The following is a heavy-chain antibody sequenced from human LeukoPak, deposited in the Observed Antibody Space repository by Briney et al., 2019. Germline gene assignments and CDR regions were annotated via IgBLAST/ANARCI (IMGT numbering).Heavy chain of an antibody. V-gene: IGHV3-23*01. D-gene: IGHD3-3*01. J-gene: IGHJ3*02. CDR2: ISGSGGST. CDR3: AKWGYYDFWSGYPDTFDI. CDR1: GFTFRSFA. Sequence: GGSLRLSCAASGFTFRSFAMTWVRQAPGKGLEWVSVISGSGGSTYYADSVKGRFTISRDSSKNTVYLQMKSLRADDTAVYYCAKWGYYDFWSGYPDTFDIWGQGTMVTVFS.